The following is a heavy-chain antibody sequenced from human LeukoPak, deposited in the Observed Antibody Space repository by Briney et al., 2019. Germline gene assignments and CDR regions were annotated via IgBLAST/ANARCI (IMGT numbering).Heavy chain of an antibody. J-gene: IGHJ4*02. CDR2: IKQDGSEK. V-gene: IGHV3-7*04. CDR3: ARDGTYTDYDPDFDI. D-gene: IGHD5-12*01. CDR1: GFTFSRFW. Sequence: GGSLRLSCAASGFTFSRFWMSWVRQAPGKGLEWVANIKQDGSEKYYVDSVKGRFTISRDNTKNSLYLQMNSLRAEDTAVFYCARDGTYTDYDPDFDIWGQGTLVTVSS.